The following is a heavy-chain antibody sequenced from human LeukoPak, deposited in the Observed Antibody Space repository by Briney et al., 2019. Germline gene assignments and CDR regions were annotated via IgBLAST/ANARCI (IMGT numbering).Heavy chain of an antibody. CDR1: GGSFSGYY. J-gene: IGHJ3*02. V-gene: IGHV4-34*01. Sequence: SETLSLTCAVYGGSFSGYYWSWIRQPPGKGLEWIGEINHSGSTNYNPSLKSRVTISVDTSKNQFSLKLSSVTAADTAVYYCERGGIPTYDAFDIWGQGTMVTVSS. CDR3: ERGGIPTYDAFDI. CDR2: INHSGST. D-gene: IGHD1-14*01.